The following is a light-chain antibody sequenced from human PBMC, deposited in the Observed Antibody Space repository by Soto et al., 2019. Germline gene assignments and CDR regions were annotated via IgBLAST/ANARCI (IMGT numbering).Light chain of an antibody. CDR2: GAS. Sequence: EIVLTQSPGTLSLSPGERATLSCRASQSVSSNSLAWYQQRPGQAPRLLIYGASSRATGIPDRVSGSGSGTDFTLTISRLEPEDFAVYYCQQYGSSPRTFGQGTKVEIK. V-gene: IGKV3-20*01. CDR1: QSVSSNS. J-gene: IGKJ1*01. CDR3: QQYGSSPRT.